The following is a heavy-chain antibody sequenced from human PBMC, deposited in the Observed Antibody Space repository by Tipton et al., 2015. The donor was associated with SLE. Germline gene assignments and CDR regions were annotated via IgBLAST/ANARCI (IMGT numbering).Heavy chain of an antibody. CDR3: ARDLRGSGSYSHYYYGMDV. CDR2: IYYSGST. V-gene: IGHV4-59*01. Sequence: TLSLTCTVSGGSISSYYWSWIRQPPGKGLEWIGYIYYSGSTNYNPSLKSRVTISVDTFKNQFSLKLSSVTAADTAVYYCARDLRGSGSYSHYYYGMDVWGQATMVTVSS. J-gene: IGHJ6*02. CDR1: GGSISSYY. D-gene: IGHD3-10*01.